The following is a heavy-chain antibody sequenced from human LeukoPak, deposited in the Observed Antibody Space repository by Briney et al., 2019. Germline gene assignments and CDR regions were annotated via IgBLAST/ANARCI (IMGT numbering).Heavy chain of an antibody. D-gene: IGHD5-18*01. J-gene: IGHJ4*02. CDR1: GGSMNSHY. Sequence: SETLSLTCTVSGGSMNSHYWSWIRQPPGKGLEWIGYMLDTVTTKDNPSLKSRFTLSADTSKNQFSLRLTSVTASDTAVYYCATIKRGNIYGYFDFWGQGILVTVSS. CDR2: MLDTVTT. V-gene: IGHV4-59*11. CDR3: ATIKRGNIYGYFDF.